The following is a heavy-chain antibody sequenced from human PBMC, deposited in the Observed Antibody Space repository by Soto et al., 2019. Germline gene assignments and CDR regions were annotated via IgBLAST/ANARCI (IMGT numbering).Heavy chain of an antibody. CDR2: IKGDGTQK. J-gene: IGHJ4*02. CDR1: GFTFSNYW. V-gene: IGHV3-7*05. D-gene: IGHD2-21*01. Sequence: EVQVVESGGGLVQPGGSLRLSCAASGFTFSNYWMTWVRQAPGKVLEWVANIKGDGTQKSYIDSVKGRFTISRDIAENSLYLQMNSLRGEDTALYYCAALRGGYWGQGTLVTVSS. CDR3: AALRGGY.